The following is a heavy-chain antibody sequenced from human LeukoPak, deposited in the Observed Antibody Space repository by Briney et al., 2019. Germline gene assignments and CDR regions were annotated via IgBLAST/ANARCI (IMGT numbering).Heavy chain of an antibody. CDR3: ATPSIIAARLHNWFDP. Sequence: ASVKVSCKASGGTFSSYAISWVRQAPGQGLEWMGWISAYNGNTNYAQKLQGRVTMTTDTSTSTAYMELRSLRSDDTAVYYCATPSIIAARLHNWFDPWGQGTLVTVSS. J-gene: IGHJ5*02. D-gene: IGHD6-6*01. CDR1: GGTFSSYA. V-gene: IGHV1-18*01. CDR2: ISAYNGNT.